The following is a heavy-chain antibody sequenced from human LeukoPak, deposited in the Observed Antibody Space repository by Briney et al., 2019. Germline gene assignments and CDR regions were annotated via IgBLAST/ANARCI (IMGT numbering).Heavy chain of an antibody. D-gene: IGHD2-2*01. CDR3: AREDRYCSSTSCYRRLYYYYGMDV. V-gene: IGHV1-69*04. CDR2: IIPILGIA. CDR1: GGTFSSYA. Sequence: SVKVSCKASGGTFSSYAIIWVRQAPGQGLEWMGRIIPILGIANYAQKFQGRVTITADKSTSTAYMELSSLRSEDTAVYYCAREDRYCSSTSCYRRLYYYYGMDVWGQGTTVTVSS. J-gene: IGHJ6*02.